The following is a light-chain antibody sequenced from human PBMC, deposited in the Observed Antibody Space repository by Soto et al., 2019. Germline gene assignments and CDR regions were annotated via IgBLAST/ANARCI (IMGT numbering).Light chain of an antibody. J-gene: IGLJ2*01. Sequence: QSALTQPPSASGSPGQSVTISCTGTSSDVGGYNFVSWYQQHPGKAPKLIIYEVTKRPSGVPDRFSGSKSGNTASLTVSGLQADDEADYHCSSYAGNNNLIFGGGTQLTV. CDR1: SSDVGGYNF. CDR3: SSYAGNNNLI. CDR2: EVT. V-gene: IGLV2-8*01.